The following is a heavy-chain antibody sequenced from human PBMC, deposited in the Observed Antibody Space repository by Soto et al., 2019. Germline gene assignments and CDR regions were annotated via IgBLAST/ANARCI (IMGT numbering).Heavy chain of an antibody. CDR2: ISAYNGNT. Sequence: ASVKVSCKASGYTFTSYGISWVRQAPGQGLEWMGWISAYNGNTNYAQKLQGRVTMTTDTSTSTAYMELRSLRSDDTAVYYCARDRRLYYDILTGYAPGYYYGMDVWG. J-gene: IGHJ6*02. D-gene: IGHD3-9*01. V-gene: IGHV1-18*01. CDR3: ARDRRLYYDILTGYAPGYYYGMDV. CDR1: GYTFTSYG.